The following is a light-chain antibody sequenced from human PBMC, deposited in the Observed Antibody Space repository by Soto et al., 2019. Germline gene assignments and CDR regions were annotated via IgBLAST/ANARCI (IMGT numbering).Light chain of an antibody. Sequence: QPVLTQPPSVSGAPGQRVTISCTGSSSNIGAGYDVHWYQQLPGTAPKLLIYGNSNRPSGVPDRFSGSKSGTSASLAITGLQAEDEADYSCQSSDSSLRGSVFGGGTKVTVL. CDR2: GNS. J-gene: IGLJ3*02. CDR1: SSNIGAGYD. V-gene: IGLV1-40*01. CDR3: QSSDSSLRGSV.